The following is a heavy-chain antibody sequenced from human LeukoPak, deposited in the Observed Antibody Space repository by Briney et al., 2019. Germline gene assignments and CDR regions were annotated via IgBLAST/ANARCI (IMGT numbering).Heavy chain of an antibody. CDR1: GYTFTSYG. CDR2: ISAYKGNT. D-gene: IGHD2-15*01. J-gene: IGHJ5*02. V-gene: IGHV1-18*01. CDR3: ARGGVDCSGGSCPKSWFDP. Sequence: GASVKFSCKASGYTFTSYGISWGRQAPGQGLEWMGWISAYKGNTNYAQKLQGRVTMTTDTSTSTAYMELRSLRSDDTAVYYCARGGVDCSGGSCPKSWFDPWGQGTLVTVSS.